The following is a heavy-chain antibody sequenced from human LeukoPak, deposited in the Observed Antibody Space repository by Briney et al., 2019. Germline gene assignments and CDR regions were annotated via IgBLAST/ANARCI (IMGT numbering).Heavy chain of an antibody. CDR2: IIPIFGTA. Sequence: GASVKVSCKASGYTFTSYGISWVRQAPGQGLEWMGGIIPIFGTANYAQKFQGRVTITADESTSTAYMELSSLRSEDTAVYYCARTVVYSTSSPYYYGMDVWGQGTTVTASS. V-gene: IGHV1-69*13. CDR3: ARTVVYSTSSPYYYGMDV. CDR1: GYTFTSYG. J-gene: IGHJ6*02. D-gene: IGHD6-6*01.